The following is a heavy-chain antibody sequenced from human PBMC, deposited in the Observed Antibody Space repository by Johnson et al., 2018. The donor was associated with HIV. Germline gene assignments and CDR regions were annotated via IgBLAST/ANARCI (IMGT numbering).Heavy chain of an antibody. CDR2: ISSNGGST. Sequence: VQLVESGGGLVQPGGSLRLSCAASGFTFSSYAMHWVRQAPGKGLEYVSAISSNGGSTYYANYVKGRFTISRDNSKNTLYLQMGSLRAEDMAVYYCARRDNDAFDIWGQGTMVTVSS. V-gene: IGHV3-64*01. J-gene: IGHJ3*02. CDR3: ARRDNDAFDI. CDR1: GFTFSSYA.